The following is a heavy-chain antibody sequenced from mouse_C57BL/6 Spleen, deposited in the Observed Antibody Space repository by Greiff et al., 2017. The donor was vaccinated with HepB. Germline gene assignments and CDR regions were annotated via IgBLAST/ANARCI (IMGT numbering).Heavy chain of an antibody. D-gene: IGHD1-1*02. J-gene: IGHJ4*01. CDR2: ISSGSSTI. Sequence: EVKLMESGGGLVKPGGSLKLSCAASGFTFSDYGMHWVRQAPEKGLEWVAYISSGSSTIDYADTVKGRFTISRDNAKNTLFLQMTSLRSEDTAMYYCARPELLDYWGQGTSVTVSS. V-gene: IGHV5-17*01. CDR3: ARPELLDY. CDR1: GFTFSDYG.